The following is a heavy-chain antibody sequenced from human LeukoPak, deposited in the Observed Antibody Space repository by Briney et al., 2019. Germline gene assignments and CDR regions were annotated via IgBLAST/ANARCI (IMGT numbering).Heavy chain of an antibody. CDR1: GYSFTSYW. D-gene: IGHD1-26*01. V-gene: IGHV5-51*01. Sequence: GESLKISCKGSGYSFTSYWIGWVRQMPGKGLEWMGIIYPGDSDTRYSPSFQGQVTISADKSISTAYLQWSSLKASDTAMYYCASTPPRSYYEEVYYFDYWGQGTLVTVSS. CDR3: ASTPPRSYYEEVYYFDY. CDR2: IYPGDSDT. J-gene: IGHJ4*02.